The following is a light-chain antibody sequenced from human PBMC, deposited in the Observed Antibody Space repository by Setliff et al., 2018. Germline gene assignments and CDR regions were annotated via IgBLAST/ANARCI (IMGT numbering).Light chain of an antibody. CDR3: QSYDTNLRDYV. Sequence: QSVLTQPPSASGSPGQSVTISCTRTSSDVGGINHVSWYQQHPGKAPRLLMYGYSNRPSGVPVRCSGSRSGTSASLAINGLQAEDEADYYCQSYDTNLRDYVFGTGTKVTVL. CDR1: SSDVGGINH. V-gene: IGLV2-8*01. J-gene: IGLJ1*01. CDR2: GYS.